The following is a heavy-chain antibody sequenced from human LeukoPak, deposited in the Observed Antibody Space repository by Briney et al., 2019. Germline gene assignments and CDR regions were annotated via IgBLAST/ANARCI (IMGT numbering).Heavy chain of an antibody. CDR1: GLTFSTYA. CDR2: ISSSSTTI. J-gene: IGHJ5*02. D-gene: IGHD1-26*01. Sequence: GGSLRLSCVASGLTFSTYAMNWVRQASGKGLEWVSYISSSSTTIYYADPVKGRLTISRDNAENSLYLQMNSQRDEDTAVYYCVRGGVGATTWFDPWGQGTLVTVSS. CDR3: VRGGVGATTWFDP. V-gene: IGHV3-48*02.